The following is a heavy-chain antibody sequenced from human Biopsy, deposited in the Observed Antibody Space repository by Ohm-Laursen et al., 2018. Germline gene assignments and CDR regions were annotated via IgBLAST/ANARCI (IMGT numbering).Heavy chain of an antibody. J-gene: IGHJ4*02. D-gene: IGHD6-19*01. CDR2: ISPKSGDT. Sequence: GASVKVSCKVSGFGFTGYYIHWVRQAPGQGLEWMGWISPKSGDTNYAHKFQGNITMTRDTSMSTAYMEMSRLRCDDTAVYYCALQSVAQMKNFDYWGQGTLVTVSS. V-gene: IGHV1-2*02. CDR1: GFGFTGYY. CDR3: ALQSVAQMKNFDY.